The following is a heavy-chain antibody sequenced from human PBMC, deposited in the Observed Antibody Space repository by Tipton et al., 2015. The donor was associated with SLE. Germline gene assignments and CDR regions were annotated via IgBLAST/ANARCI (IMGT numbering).Heavy chain of an antibody. V-gene: IGHV1-69*05. CDR1: GGTFSTYA. Sequence: QSGAEVKKPGGGGKEGSKASGGTFSTYAITWVRQAPGQGLEWMGGILPITGTANYAQKFQGTVTITTDESTSTSYMQLSSLRSEDPALFFSSGGLVSSPPYFYYHYTDACFKGSTVAVSS. D-gene: IGHD6-6*01. CDR3: SGGLVSSPPYFYYHYTDA. CDR2: ILPITGTA. J-gene: IGHJ6*03.